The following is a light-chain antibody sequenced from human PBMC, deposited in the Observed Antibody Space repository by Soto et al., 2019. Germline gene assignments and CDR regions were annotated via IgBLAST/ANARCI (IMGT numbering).Light chain of an antibody. V-gene: IGKV1-27*01. Sequence: DIQMTQSPSSLSASLGDRVTITCRASQGISNYLAWYQQKPGKVPKLLIYGASTLQSGVPSRFSGSGSGTDFTLTISSLQPEDVASCYCQMYNSELLLTFGPGTKVDIK. J-gene: IGKJ3*01. CDR1: QGISNY. CDR3: QMYNSELLLT. CDR2: GAS.